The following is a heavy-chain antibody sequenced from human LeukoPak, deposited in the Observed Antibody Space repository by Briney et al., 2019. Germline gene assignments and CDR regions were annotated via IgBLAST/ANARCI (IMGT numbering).Heavy chain of an antibody. V-gene: IGHV3-30*04. CDR2: ISYDGGNK. CDR3: AKDSSSGHSGSYLFDY. D-gene: IGHD1-26*01. CDR1: GFTFSSYA. Sequence: GGSLRLSCAASGFTFSSYAMHWVRQAPGKGLEWVAVISYDGGNKYYADSVKGRFTISRDNSKNTLYLQMNSLRAEDTAVYYCAKDSSSGHSGSYLFDYWGQGTLVTVSS. J-gene: IGHJ4*02.